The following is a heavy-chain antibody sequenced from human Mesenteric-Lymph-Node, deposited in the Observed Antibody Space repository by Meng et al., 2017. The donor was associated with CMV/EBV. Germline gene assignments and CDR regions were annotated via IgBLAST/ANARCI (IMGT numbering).Heavy chain of an antibody. CDR3: ARDLRFLTYYYDSSGTGGGDY. V-gene: IGHV1-18*01. Sequence: ASVTVSCKASGYTFPRYGIRWVRQAPGQGLEWMGWISAYNGNPNYAQQLQGRVTMTTDTSTRTAYMELRSLRSDDTAVYYCARDLRFLTYYYDSSGTGGGDYWGQGTLVTVSS. D-gene: IGHD3-22*01. J-gene: IGHJ4*02. CDR2: ISAYNGNP. CDR1: GYTFPRYG.